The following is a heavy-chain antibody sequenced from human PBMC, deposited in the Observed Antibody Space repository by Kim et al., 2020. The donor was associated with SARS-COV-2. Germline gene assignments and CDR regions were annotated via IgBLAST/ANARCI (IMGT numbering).Heavy chain of an antibody. V-gene: IGHV4-4*02. Sequence: SETLSLTCAVSGGSISSSNWWSWVRQPPGKGLEWIGEIYHSGSTNYNPSLKSRFTISVDKSKNQFSLKLSSVTAADTAVYYCAKKQQDNSGWYIAGVWFDPWGRGTLVTVSS. D-gene: IGHD6-19*01. CDR3: AKKQQDNSGWYIAGVWFDP. CDR2: IYHSGST. J-gene: IGHJ5*02. CDR1: GGSISSSNW.